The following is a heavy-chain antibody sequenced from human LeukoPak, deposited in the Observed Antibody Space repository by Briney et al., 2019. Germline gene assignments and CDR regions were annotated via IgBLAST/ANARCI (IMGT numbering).Heavy chain of an antibody. CDR2: MNPNSGNT. CDR3: VAVAQ. CDR1: GGTFSSYA. V-gene: IGHV1-8*02. Sequence: ASVKVSCKASGGTFSSYAISWVRQAPGQGLEWMGGMNPNSGNTGYAQKFQGRVTMTRNTSISTAYMDLSSLRSDDTAVYYCVAVAQWGQGTLVTVSS. J-gene: IGHJ4*02. D-gene: IGHD6-19*01.